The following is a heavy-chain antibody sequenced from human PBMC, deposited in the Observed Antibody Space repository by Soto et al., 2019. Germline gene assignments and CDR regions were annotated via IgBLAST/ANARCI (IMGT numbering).Heavy chain of an antibody. CDR2: INPNNGGT. J-gene: IGHJ4*02. Sequence: GASVKVSFKASGYTFTDYYMHWVRQAPGQGLEWMGWINPNNGGTSYAQKFEGWVTMTRDTSISTAYMEVRRLTSDDTAVYYCARGSPTTTPFDYWGQGTLVTVSS. V-gene: IGHV1-2*04. CDR3: ARGSPTTTPFDY. CDR1: GYTFTDYY. D-gene: IGHD1-1*01.